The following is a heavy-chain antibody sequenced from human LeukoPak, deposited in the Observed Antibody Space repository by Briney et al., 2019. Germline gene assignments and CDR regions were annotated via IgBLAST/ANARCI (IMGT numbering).Heavy chain of an antibody. D-gene: IGHD3-22*01. CDR3: ARDGDYYDSSGYRVGFQH. CDR2: ISAYNGNT. CDR1: GYTFTSYG. V-gene: IGHV1-18*01. J-gene: IGHJ1*01. Sequence: ASVKVSCKASGYTFTSYGISWVRQAPGQGLERMGWISAYNGNTNYAQELQGRVTMTTDTSTSTAYMELRSLRSDDTAVYYCARDGDYYDSSGYRVGFQHWGQGTLVTVSS.